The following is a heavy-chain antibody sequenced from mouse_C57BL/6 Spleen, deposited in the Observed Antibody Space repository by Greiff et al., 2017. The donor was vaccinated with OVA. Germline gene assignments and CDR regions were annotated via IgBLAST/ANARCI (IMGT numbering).Heavy chain of an antibody. J-gene: IGHJ2*01. V-gene: IGHV14-4*01. CDR3: TNGRYYFDY. CDR1: GFNIKDDY. Sequence: VQLKQSGAELVRPGASVKLSCTASGFNIKDDYMHWVKQRPEQGLEWIGWIDPENGDTEYASKFQGKATITADTSSNTAYLQLSSLTSEDTAVYYCTNGRYYFDYWGQGTTLTVSS. CDR2: IDPENGDT. D-gene: IGHD1-2*01.